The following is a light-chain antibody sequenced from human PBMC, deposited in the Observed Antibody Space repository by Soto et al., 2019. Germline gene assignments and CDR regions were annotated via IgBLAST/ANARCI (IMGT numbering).Light chain of an antibody. V-gene: IGKV1-39*01. J-gene: IGKJ2*01. Sequence: DIQMTQSPSSLSASVGDRVTITCRASQNIINYLNWYQQKPGKAPNLLIYAASSLQSGVPSRFSGSGSGTDFTLTISSLQPEDSATYYCQQSYGTPLYTFGQGTKLEI. CDR1: QNIINY. CDR3: QQSYGTPLYT. CDR2: AAS.